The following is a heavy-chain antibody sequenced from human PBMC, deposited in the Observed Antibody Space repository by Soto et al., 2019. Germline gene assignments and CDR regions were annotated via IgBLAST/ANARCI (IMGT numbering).Heavy chain of an antibody. D-gene: IGHD6-13*01. CDR3: AKDGAIAAADYFFDY. CDR2: IASDGKDK. CDR1: GFTFSNYA. J-gene: IGHJ4*02. V-gene: IGHV3-30*18. Sequence: QVQLGESGGGVVQPGRSLKLSCAASGFTFSNYAIHWVRQAPVKGLEWVAVIASDGKDKRYADSVKGRFTISRDNSKNTVYLQMNSLRGEDTAVYYCAKDGAIAAADYFFDYWGQGSLVTVS.